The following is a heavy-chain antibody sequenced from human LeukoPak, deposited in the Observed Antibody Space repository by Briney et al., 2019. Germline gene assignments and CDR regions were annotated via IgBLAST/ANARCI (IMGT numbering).Heavy chain of an antibody. CDR2: ISASATDT. CDR3: AKRGEYSDRYGRYFFES. D-gene: IGHD5-12*01. CDR1: GFTFSKYA. V-gene: IGHV3-23*01. Sequence: GGSLRPSCAASGFTFSKYAMNWVRQAPGKGLEWVSGISASATDTYYADSVKDRFTVSRENSKDALFLQMNGLRVADTAVYYCAKRGEYSDRYGRYFFESWGQGTLVTVSS. J-gene: IGHJ5*01.